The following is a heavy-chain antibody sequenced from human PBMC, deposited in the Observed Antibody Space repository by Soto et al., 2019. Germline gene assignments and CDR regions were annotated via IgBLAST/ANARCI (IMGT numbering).Heavy chain of an antibody. J-gene: IGHJ6*03. D-gene: IGHD3-3*01. CDR1: GFTFSSYA. CDR3: AKGTGYYDFWSGPAPSHYYYYYMDV. Sequence: QPGGSLRLSCAASGFTFSSYAMSWVRQAPGKGLEWVSAISGSGGSTYYADSVKGRFTISRDNSKNTLYLQMNSLRAEDTAVYYCAKGTGYYDFWSGPAPSHYYYYYMDVWGKGTTVTVSS. CDR2: ISGSGGST. V-gene: IGHV3-23*01.